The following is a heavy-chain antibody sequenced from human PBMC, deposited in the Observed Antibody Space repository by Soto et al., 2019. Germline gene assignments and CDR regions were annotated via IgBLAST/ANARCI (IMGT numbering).Heavy chain of an antibody. CDR1: GFTFSSYG. J-gene: IGHJ6*02. Sequence: GGSLRLSCAASGFTFSSYGMHWVRQAPGKGLEWVAVISYDGSNKYYADSVKGRFTISRDNSKNTLYLQMNSLRAEDTAVYYCAKDRKVPDGLPDYYYYGMDVWGQGTTVTVS. V-gene: IGHV3-30*18. CDR3: AKDRKVPDGLPDYYYYGMDV. CDR2: ISYDGSNK.